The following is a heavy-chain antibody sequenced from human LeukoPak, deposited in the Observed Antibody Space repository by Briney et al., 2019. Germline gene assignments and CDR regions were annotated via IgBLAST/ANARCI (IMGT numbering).Heavy chain of an antibody. J-gene: IGHJ5*02. CDR3: AQGHDYGDYLSWFDP. V-gene: IGHV4-34*01. CDR1: GGSFSDYY. D-gene: IGHD4-17*01. CDR2: INHSGST. Sequence: SETLSLTCAVYGGSFSDYYWSWIRQPPGKGLEWIGEINHSGSTNYNPSLKSRVTISVDASKNQFSLKLSSVTAADTAVYYCAQGHDYGDYLSWFDPWGQGTLVTVSS.